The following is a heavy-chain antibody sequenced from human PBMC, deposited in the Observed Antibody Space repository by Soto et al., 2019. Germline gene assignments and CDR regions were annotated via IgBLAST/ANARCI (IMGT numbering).Heavy chain of an antibody. Sequence: SQTLSLTCAISGDDVSSNSAAWNWIRQSPSRGLEWLGRTYYRSKWYNDYAVSVKSRITINPDTSKNQFSLQLNSVTPEDTAVYYCARGGGYSSSWEYSLDYWGQGTLVTSPQ. CDR2: TYYRSKWYN. V-gene: IGHV6-1*01. CDR3: ARGGGYSSSWEYSLDY. J-gene: IGHJ4*02. D-gene: IGHD6-13*01. CDR1: GDDVSSNSAA.